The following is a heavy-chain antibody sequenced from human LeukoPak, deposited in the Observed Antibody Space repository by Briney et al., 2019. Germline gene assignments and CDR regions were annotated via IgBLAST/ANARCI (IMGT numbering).Heavy chain of an antibody. CDR1: GFTFSPYS. CDR2: ISSGGNDI. CDR3: ATKQWLNS. J-gene: IGHJ4*02. V-gene: IGHV3-21*01. D-gene: IGHD6-19*01. Sequence: GGSLRLSCAASGFTFSPYSMTWVRQAPGKGLEWVSSISSGGNDIYYSDLVKGRFTISRDSAKNSLFLQMSNLRADDTAVYYCATKQWLNSWGQGTRVIVSS.